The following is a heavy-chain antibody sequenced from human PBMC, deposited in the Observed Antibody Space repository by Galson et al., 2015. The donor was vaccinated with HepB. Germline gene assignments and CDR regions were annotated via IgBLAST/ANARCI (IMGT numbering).Heavy chain of an antibody. J-gene: IGHJ6*02. V-gene: IGHV1-46*04. CDR3: ARDGTFYYYGSGSYSYYYYGMDV. CDR2: INPSGGRK. Sequence: SVKVSCKASGYTFTSYYMHWARQAPGQGLEWMGIINPSGGRKSYAQKLQGRVTLIRDTSTSTVYMELSSLRSEDTAVYYCARDGTFYYYGSGSYSYYYYGMDVWGQGTTVTVSS. CDR1: GYTFTSYY. D-gene: IGHD3-10*01.